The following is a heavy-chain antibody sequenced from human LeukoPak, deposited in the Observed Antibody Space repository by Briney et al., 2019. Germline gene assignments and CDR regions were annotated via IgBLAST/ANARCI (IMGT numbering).Heavy chain of an antibody. J-gene: IGHJ4*02. CDR3: ARLAVGYYDSSGFLGFGY. CDR1: GGSISSYY. CDR2: IYYSGST. Sequence: SETLSLTCTVSGGSISSYYWSWIRQPPAKGLDGIGYIYYSGSTNYNPSLNSRVTISVDKSKNQFSLNLNSVTAADAAVYYCARLAVGYYDSSGFLGFGYWGQGTLVTVSS. V-gene: IGHV4-59*08. D-gene: IGHD3-22*01.